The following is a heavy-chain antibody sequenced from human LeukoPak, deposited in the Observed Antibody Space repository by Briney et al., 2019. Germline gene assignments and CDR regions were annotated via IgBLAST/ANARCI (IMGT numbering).Heavy chain of an antibody. CDR1: GFTFSSYS. V-gene: IGHV3-48*04. Sequence: GGSLRLSCAASGFTFSSYSMNWVRKAPGKGLGWVSYISSSGNTIDYAASVKGRFNISRDNAKNSLYLQMVSLRAEDTAVYYCARLRGYSYGYGDYWGQGTLVTVSS. D-gene: IGHD5-18*01. J-gene: IGHJ4*02. CDR2: ISSSGNTI. CDR3: ARLRGYSYGYGDY.